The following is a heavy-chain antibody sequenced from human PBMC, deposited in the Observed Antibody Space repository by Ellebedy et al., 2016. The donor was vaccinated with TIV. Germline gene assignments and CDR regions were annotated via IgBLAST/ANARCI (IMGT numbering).Heavy chain of an antibody. CDR3: ARDRDYGTFDY. CDR2: INADNGDT. D-gene: IGHD4-17*01. J-gene: IGHJ4*02. CDR1: GYSFTKSP. Sequence: AASVKVSCKASGYSFTKSPMHWLRQAPGQRLWGMGGINADNGDTKYSQKFQGRVTITRDTSASTAYMELSSLRSEDTAVYYCARDRDYGTFDYWGQGTLVTVSS. V-gene: IGHV1-3*01.